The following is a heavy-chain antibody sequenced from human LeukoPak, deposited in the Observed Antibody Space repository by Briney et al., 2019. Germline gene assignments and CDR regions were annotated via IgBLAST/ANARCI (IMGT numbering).Heavy chain of an antibody. Sequence: PSETLSLTCAVSGGSISNGDWWSWVRQPPGKGLEWIGEVHHSGSPNYNPSLKSRVTISVDTSKNQFSLKLSSVTAADTAVYYCARGRIWFGELSSYYYGMDVWGQGTTVTVSS. CDR2: VHHSGSP. J-gene: IGHJ6*02. CDR3: ARGRIWFGELSSYYYGMDV. CDR1: GGSISNGDW. V-gene: IGHV4-4*02. D-gene: IGHD3-10*01.